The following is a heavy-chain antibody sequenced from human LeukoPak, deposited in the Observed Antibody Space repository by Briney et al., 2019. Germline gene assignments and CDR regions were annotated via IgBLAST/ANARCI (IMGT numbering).Heavy chain of an antibody. J-gene: IGHJ6*02. Sequence: GGSLRLSCKGSGYSFTSYRIGWVRQMPRKGLEWMGIIYPGDSDTRYSPSFQGQVTISADKSISTAYLQWSSLKASDTAMYYCARTGIAVAGTAYYYGMDVWGQGTTVTVSS. D-gene: IGHD6-19*01. CDR3: ARTGIAVAGTAYYYGMDV. V-gene: IGHV5-51*01. CDR1: GYSFTSYR. CDR2: IYPGDSDT.